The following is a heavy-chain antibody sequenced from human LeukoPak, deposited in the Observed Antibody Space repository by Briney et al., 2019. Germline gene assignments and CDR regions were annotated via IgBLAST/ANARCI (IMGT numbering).Heavy chain of an antibody. V-gene: IGHV1-69*05. J-gene: IGHJ1*01. Sequence: GSSVKVSCKASGGTFSSYAISWVRQAPGQGLEWMGRIIPIFGTANYAQKFQGRVTITTDESTSTAYMELSSLRSEDTAVYYCARDVGANGLSHDKYFQHWGQSTLVTVSS. CDR1: GGTFSSYA. D-gene: IGHD1-26*01. CDR3: ARDVGANGLSHDKYFQH. CDR2: IIPIFGTA.